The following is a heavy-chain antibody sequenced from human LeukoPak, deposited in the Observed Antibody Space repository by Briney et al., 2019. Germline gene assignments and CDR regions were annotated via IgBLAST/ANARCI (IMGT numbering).Heavy chain of an antibody. D-gene: IGHD5-12*01. CDR2: ISPSGQHT. J-gene: IGHJ4*02. V-gene: IGHV3-21*01. CDR1: AFTFSSYT. Sequence: GGSLRLSCATSAFTFSSYTMNWIRQAPGKGLEWVSSISPSGQHTFHADSVKGRFTISRDNSKNTLYLQMNSLRAEDTAVYYCAKDLDRLRRKQVFSNWGQGTLVTVSS. CDR3: AKDLDRLRRKQVFSN.